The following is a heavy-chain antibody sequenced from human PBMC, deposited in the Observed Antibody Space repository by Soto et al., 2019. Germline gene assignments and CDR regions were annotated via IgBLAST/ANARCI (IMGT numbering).Heavy chain of an antibody. V-gene: IGHV1-3*01. CDR2: IHAGNGDT. CDR3: ARVPRYTSDIVEVPAVMFEGWFVP. Sequence: ASVKVSCKASGYIFSNYAVQWVRQAPGQSLEWMGWIHAGNGDTKYSQKFHGRVTITRDTSASTAYMELSGLRSEDTAVYYCARVPRYTSDIVEVPAVMFEGWFVPWGQGTLVTVSS. CDR1: GYIFSNYA. D-gene: IGHD2-2*01. J-gene: IGHJ5*02.